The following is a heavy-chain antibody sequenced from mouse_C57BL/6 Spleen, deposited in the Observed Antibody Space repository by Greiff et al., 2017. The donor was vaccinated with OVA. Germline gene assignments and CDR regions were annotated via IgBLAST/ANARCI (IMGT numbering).Heavy chain of an antibody. CDR3: AIYGSSLYWYFDV. Sequence: EVQVVESGPGLVKPSQSLSLTCSVTGYSITSGYYWNWIRQFPGNKLEWMGYISYDGSNNYNPSLKNRISITRDTSKNQFFLKLNSVTTEDTATYYCAIYGSSLYWYFDVWGTGTTVTVSS. D-gene: IGHD1-1*01. V-gene: IGHV3-6*01. J-gene: IGHJ1*03. CDR2: ISYDGSN. CDR1: GYSITSGYY.